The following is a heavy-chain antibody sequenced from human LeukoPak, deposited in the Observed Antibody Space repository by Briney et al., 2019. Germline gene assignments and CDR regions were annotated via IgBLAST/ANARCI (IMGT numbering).Heavy chain of an antibody. CDR1: GGSISSYY. Sequence: ETLSLTCTVSGGSISSYYWSWIRQPPGKGLEWIGYIYYSGSTNYNPSLKSRVTISVDTSKNQFSLKLSSVTAADTAVYYCARVVGLGSSSWYTFDYWGQGTLVTVSS. D-gene: IGHD6-13*01. CDR3: ARVVGLGSSSWYTFDY. CDR2: IYYSGST. V-gene: IGHV4-59*01. J-gene: IGHJ4*02.